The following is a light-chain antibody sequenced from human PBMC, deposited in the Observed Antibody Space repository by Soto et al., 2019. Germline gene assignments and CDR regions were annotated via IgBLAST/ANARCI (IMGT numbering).Light chain of an antibody. Sequence: EIVLTQSPGTLSLSPGERATLSCRANQSVSGNNLVWYQQKPGQAPRLLIHGASNRATGIPDRFSGSGSGTDFTLTVSSLEPEDFALYYCQQYSNSLWTFGQGTKVDIK. CDR2: GAS. CDR1: QSVSGNN. CDR3: QQYSNSLWT. V-gene: IGKV3-20*01. J-gene: IGKJ1*01.